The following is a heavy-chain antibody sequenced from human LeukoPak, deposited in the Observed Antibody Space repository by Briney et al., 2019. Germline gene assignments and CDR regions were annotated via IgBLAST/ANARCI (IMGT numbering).Heavy chain of an antibody. Sequence: SETLSLTCSVSGYSISSAYYWGWIRQPPGKGLEWIGTMYHSGSTNYNPSLKSRVTISVDTSKNQFSLKLSSVTAADTAVYYCARQSAAAADNWFDPWGQGTLVTVSS. CDR2: MYHSGST. D-gene: IGHD6-13*01. CDR3: ARQSAAAADNWFDP. CDR1: GYSISSAYY. J-gene: IGHJ5*02. V-gene: IGHV4-38-2*02.